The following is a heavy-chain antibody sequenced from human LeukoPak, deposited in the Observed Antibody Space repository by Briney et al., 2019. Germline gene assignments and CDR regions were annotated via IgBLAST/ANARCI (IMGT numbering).Heavy chain of an antibody. J-gene: IGHJ5*02. Sequence: GASVKVSCKASGGTFSSYAISWVRQAPGQGLEWMGGIIPIFGTANYAQRFQGRVTITADESTSTAYMELSSLRSEDTAVYYCAREASFYCSSTSCYGSGALDWFDPWGQGTLVTVSS. V-gene: IGHV1-69*13. CDR3: AREASFYCSSTSCYGSGALDWFDP. CDR2: IIPIFGTA. CDR1: GGTFSSYA. D-gene: IGHD2-2*01.